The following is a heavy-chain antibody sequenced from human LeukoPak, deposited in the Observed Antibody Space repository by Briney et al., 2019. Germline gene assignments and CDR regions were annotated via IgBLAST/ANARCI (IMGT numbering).Heavy chain of an antibody. CDR1: GVSFDDYA. CDR2: INWNSDSI. Sequence: GGSLRLSCAASGVSFDDYAMCWVRQAPGKGLEWVSGINWNSDSIGHPHPVKARLHISRDNAKNSLSLQMHSLRAEDTALYYCEKGGEMATIELNWFHSWAQGPLVSVSS. J-gene: IGHJ5*01. CDR3: EKGGEMATIELNWFHS. V-gene: IGHV3-9*01. D-gene: IGHD5-24*01.